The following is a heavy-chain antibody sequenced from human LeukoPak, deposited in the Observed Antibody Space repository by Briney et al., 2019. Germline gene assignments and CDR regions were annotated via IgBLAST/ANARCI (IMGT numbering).Heavy chain of an antibody. V-gene: IGHV4-30-2*01. CDR2: IYHSGST. CDR1: GGSISSGGYY. D-gene: IGHD2-15*01. J-gene: IGHJ3*02. Sequence: SETLSLTCTVSGGSISSGGYYWSWIRQPPGKGLEWIGYIYHSGSTYYNPSLKSRVTISVDRSKNQFSLKLSSVTAADTAVYYCASLSATHDAFDIWGQGTMVTVSS. CDR3: ASLSATHDAFDI.